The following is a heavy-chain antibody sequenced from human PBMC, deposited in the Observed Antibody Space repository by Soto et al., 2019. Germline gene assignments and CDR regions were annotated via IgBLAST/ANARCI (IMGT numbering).Heavy chain of an antibody. CDR2: IKSKTDGGTT. Sequence: GGSLRLSCAASGFTFSNAWMSWVRQAPGKGLEWVGRIKSKTDGGTTDYAAPVKGRFTISRDDSKNTLYLQMNSLKTEDTAVYYCTTGFEWGKWLRSDYYYYMDVWGKGTTVTVSS. D-gene: IGHD5-12*01. V-gene: IGHV3-15*01. J-gene: IGHJ6*03. CDR1: GFTFSNAW. CDR3: TTGFEWGKWLRSDYYYYMDV.